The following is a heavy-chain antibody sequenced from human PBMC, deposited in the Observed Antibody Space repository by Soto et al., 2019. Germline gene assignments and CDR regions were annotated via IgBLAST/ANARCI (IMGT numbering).Heavy chain of an antibody. CDR3: ARGLRLYGGNPLGY. J-gene: IGHJ4*02. Sequence: QVQLVQSGAEVKKPGASVKVSCKASGYTFTSYDINWVRQATGQGLEWMGWMNTNSGNTGYAQKFQGRVSMTRNTSISTAYMELSSLRSDDTAVYYCARGLRLYGGNPLGYWGQGTLVTVSS. V-gene: IGHV1-8*01. CDR1: GYTFTSYD. D-gene: IGHD2-15*01. CDR2: MNTNSGNT.